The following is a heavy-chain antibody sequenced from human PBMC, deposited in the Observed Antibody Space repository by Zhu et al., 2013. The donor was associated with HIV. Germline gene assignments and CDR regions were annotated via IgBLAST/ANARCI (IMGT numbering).Heavy chain of an antibody. Sequence: QVQLQESGPGLVKPSETLSLTCDVSGFSISSGYYWGWIRQPPGKGLEWIGSISRTPNTYYNPSLKSRVTVSVDTSKNQFSLKLSSVTAADTAVYYCARHRLLHCTNNQCVRRYWYLDIWGRGTLVIVSS. CDR2: ISRTPNT. CDR1: GFSISSGYY. CDR3: ARHRLLHCTNNQCVRRYWYLDI. V-gene: IGHV4-38-2*01. D-gene: IGHD2-8*01. J-gene: IGHJ2*01.